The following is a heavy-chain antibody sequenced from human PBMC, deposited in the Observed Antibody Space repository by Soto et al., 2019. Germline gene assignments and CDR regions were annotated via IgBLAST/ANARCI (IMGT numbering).Heavy chain of an antibody. CDR3: ATYRTSTPVALDV. D-gene: IGHD2-2*01. Sequence: QVNLVQSGAEVKKPGAAVKVSCKASGHTFSTYDIEWVRQATGRGLEWMGWMNLNSGNTGYVQKFQGRVTMTLHKNTPITTAYMERTSLRSDDTAVNSCATYRTSTPVALDVWGKGTRVTVSS. V-gene: IGHV1-8*01. CDR1: GHTFSTYD. CDR2: MNLNSGNT. J-gene: IGHJ3*01.